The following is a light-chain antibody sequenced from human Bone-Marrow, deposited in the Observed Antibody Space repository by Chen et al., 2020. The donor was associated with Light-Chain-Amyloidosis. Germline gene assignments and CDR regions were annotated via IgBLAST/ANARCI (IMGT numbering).Light chain of an antibody. J-gene: IGKJ5*01. V-gene: IGKV4-1*01. CDR2: WAS. CDR3: QQYFGSLFS. CDR1: QSVLYSSNNKNF. Sequence: DIVMTQSPDSLAVSLGERATINCKASQSVLYSSNNKNFLAWYQQKAGQPPKLLIYWASTRESGIPYRFSGSGSGTDFTLTISSLQAEDVAVYYCQQYFGSLFSFGQGTRLEIK.